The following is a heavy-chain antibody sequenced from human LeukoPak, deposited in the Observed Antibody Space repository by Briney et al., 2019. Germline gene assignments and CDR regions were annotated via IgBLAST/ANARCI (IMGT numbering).Heavy chain of an antibody. D-gene: IGHD5-18*01. J-gene: IGHJ4*02. V-gene: IGHV3-30-3*01. CDR1: GFTFSSYA. CDR2: ISYDGSNK. Sequence: PGRSLRLSCAASGFTFSSYAMHWVRQAPGKGLEWVAVISYDGSNKYYADSVKGRFTISRDNSKNTLYLQMNSLRAEDMAVYYCARDRGYGYGHFDYWGQGTLVTVSS. CDR3: ARDRGYGYGHFDY.